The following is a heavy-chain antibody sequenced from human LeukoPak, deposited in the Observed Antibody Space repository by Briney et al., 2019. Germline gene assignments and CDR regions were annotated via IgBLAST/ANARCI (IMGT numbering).Heavy chain of an antibody. D-gene: IGHD2-8*01. V-gene: IGHV3-21*01. CDR3: AREGVYRPGFDY. CDR1: GFTFSSYE. J-gene: IGHJ4*02. CDR2: ISSSSSYI. Sequence: GGSLRLSCAASGFTFSSYEMNWVRQAPGKGLEWVSSISSSSSYIYYADSVKGRFTISRDNAKNSLYLQMNSLRAEDTAVYYCAREGVYRPGFDYWGQGTLVTVSS.